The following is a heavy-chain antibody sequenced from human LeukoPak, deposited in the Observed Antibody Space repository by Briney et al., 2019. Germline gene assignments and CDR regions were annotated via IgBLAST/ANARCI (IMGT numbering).Heavy chain of an antibody. CDR3: ARESGIYYFDY. J-gene: IGHJ4*02. CDR1: GYTFTGYY. V-gene: IGHV1-2*02. D-gene: IGHD3-3*01. Sequence: VASVKVSCKASGYTFTGYYMHWVQQAPGQELEWMGWINPDSGGTNYAQKFQGRVTMTRDTSISTAYMELSRLRSDDTAVYYCARESGIYYFDYWGQGTLVTVSS. CDR2: INPDSGGT.